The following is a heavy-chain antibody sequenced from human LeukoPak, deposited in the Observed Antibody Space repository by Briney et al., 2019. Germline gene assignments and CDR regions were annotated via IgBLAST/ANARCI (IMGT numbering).Heavy chain of an antibody. V-gene: IGHV1-69*13. CDR2: IIPIFGTA. Sequence: GASVKVSCKASGGTFSSYAISWVRQAPGQGLEWMGGIIPIFGTANYAQKFQGRVTITADESTSTAYMELSSLRSEDTAVYYCARVGGEGELLVPFDWGQGTLVTVSS. CDR1: GGTFSSYA. J-gene: IGHJ4*02. CDR3: ARVGGEGELLVPFD. D-gene: IGHD3-10*01.